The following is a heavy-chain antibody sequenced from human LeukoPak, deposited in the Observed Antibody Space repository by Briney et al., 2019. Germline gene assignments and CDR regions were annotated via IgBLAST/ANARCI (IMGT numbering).Heavy chain of an antibody. CDR2: ISWNSGSI. CDR1: GFTFDDYA. CDR3: AKGPSMTTGPVDY. V-gene: IGHV3-9*01. Sequence: PGGSLRLSCAASGFTFDDYAMHWVRQAPGKGLEWVSGISWNSGSIGYADPVKGRFTISRDNAKNSLYLQMNSLRAEDTALYYCAKGPSMTTGPVDYWGQGTLVTVSS. D-gene: IGHD4-17*01. J-gene: IGHJ4*02.